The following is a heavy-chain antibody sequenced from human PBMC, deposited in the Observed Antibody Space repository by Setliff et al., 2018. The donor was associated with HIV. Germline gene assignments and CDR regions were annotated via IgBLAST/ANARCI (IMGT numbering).Heavy chain of an antibody. J-gene: IGHJ4*02. V-gene: IGHV3-23*01. D-gene: IGHD6-13*01. CDR2: LSGAGGST. CDR3: AKDPSDSSSWYYFHY. Sequence: PGGSLRLSCAASGFTFSTYAMSWVRQAPGKGLEWVSALSGAGGSTYYADSVKGRFTISRDNSKNTLYLQMNSLRADDTAVYYCAKDPSDSSSWYYFHYWGQGALVT. CDR1: GFTFSTYA.